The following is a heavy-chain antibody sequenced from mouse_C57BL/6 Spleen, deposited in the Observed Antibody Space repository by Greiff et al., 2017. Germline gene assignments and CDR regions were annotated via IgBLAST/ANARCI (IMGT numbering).Heavy chain of an antibody. CDR1: GYTFTDYY. CDR2: INPNNGGT. V-gene: IGHV1-26*01. D-gene: IGHD2-13*01. J-gene: IGHJ2*01. Sequence: VQLKQSGPELVKPGASVKISCKASGYTFTDYYMNWVKQSHGKSLEWIGDINPNNGGTSYNQKFKGKATLTVDKSSSTAYMELRSLTSEDSAVYYCAREGLENYFDYWGQGTTLTVSS. CDR3: AREGLENYFDY.